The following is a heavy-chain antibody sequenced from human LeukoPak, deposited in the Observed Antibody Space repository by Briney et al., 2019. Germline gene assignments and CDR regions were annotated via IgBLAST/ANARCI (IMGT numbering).Heavy chain of an antibody. V-gene: IGHV3-23*01. CDR1: GFTFSTYA. D-gene: IGHD3-10*01. CDR2: ISGSGGST. CDR3: AKDRLGSMVRGVIGYFQH. J-gene: IGHJ1*01. Sequence: GGSLRLSCAASGFTFSTYAMSWVRQAPGKGLEWVSAISGSGGSTYYADSVKGRFTISRDNSKNTLYLQMNSLRAEDTAVYYCAKDRLGSMVRGVIGYFQHWGQGTLVTVSS.